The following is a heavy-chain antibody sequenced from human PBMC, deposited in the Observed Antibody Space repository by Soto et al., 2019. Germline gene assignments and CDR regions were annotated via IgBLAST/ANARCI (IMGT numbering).Heavy chain of an antibody. CDR3: ARIKLVEWFFINVDVYEIDV. CDR1: GFSLSDYA. V-gene: IGHV3-48*02. CDR2: ISSDSRTI. Sequence: GSLRLSCVASGFSLSDYAVNWVRQAPGKGLEWVSFISSDSRTIYYADSVEGRFTVSRDNARNSVSLQMDSLRDEDAAVYYCARIKLVEWFFINVDVYEIDVWAQGTPVTGSS. J-gene: IGHJ6*02. D-gene: IGHD3-3*01.